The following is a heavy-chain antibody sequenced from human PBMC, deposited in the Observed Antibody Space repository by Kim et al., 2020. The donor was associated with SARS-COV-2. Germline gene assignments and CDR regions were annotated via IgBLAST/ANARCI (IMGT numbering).Heavy chain of an antibody. J-gene: IGHJ4*02. CDR3: ASSRDGYNVPFDY. V-gene: IGHV3-11*03. Sequence: GGSLRLSCAGSAPTLSDYYMSWIRQAPGKGLEWVAYISSSSSYTKYADSVKGRFTISTDNAKNSLYLQMNSLRAEDTAVYFCASSRDGYNVPFDYWGQGT. CDR2: ISSSSSYT. CDR1: APTLSDYY. D-gene: IGHD5-12*01.